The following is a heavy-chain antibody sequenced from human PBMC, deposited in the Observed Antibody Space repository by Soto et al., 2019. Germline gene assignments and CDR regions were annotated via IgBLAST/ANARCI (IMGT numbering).Heavy chain of an antibody. J-gene: IGHJ4*02. CDR2: ISSNGGAT. CDR1: GFTFSNYI. D-gene: IGHD2-15*01. Sequence: EVQLVESGGGLVQPGGSPRLSCAASGFTFSNYIMHWVRQAPGRGLEYVSSISSNGGATYYANSVKGRFTISRDNSKYTLYLQMDSLKTEDMAVYYCASKFCIGGRCYLDYWGQGTLVTVSS. CDR3: ASKFCIGGRCYLDY. V-gene: IGHV3-64*01.